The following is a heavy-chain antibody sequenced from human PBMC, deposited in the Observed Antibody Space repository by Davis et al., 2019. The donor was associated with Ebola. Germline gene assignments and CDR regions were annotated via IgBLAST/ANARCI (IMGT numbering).Heavy chain of an antibody. V-gene: IGHV4-59*01. J-gene: IGHJ4*02. CDR3: ARYYYDTISYYSHIPYYFDY. D-gene: IGHD3-22*01. CDR1: RGPLPGYY. Sequence: MPSETLSPPPPLSRGPLPGYYRSWIRQPPGVGLKWAGYIYFSWSTNYNPPLKSRVTMSVDTSKNQFSLKLSSVTAADTAVYYCARYYYDTISYYSHIPYYFDYWGLGTLVTVSS. CDR2: IYFSWST.